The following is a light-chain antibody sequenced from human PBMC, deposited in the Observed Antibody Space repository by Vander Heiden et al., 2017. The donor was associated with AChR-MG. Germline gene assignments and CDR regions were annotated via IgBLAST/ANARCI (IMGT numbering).Light chain of an antibody. CDR2: GAS. Sequence: EIVLTQSPGTLSLSPGERGTLSCRASRSISSSYLAWYHQKPGQSPRLLIYGASSRATGIPDRFRGSGSGTDFTLTISRLEPEDFGVYYCQQYGNSPLTFGGGTKVEIK. CDR3: QQYGNSPLT. J-gene: IGKJ4*01. V-gene: IGKV3-20*01. CDR1: RSISSSY.